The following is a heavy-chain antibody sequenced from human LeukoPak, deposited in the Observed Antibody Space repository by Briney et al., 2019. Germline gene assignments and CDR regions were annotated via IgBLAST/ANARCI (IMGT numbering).Heavy chain of an antibody. Sequence: GGSLRLSCAASGFTVSSNYMSWVRQAPGKGLEWVSVIYSGGSTYYADSVKGRFTISRHNSKNTLYLQMNSLRAEDTAVYYCARVVVVTAPRARSYYFDYWGQGTLVTLSS. D-gene: IGHD2-21*02. CDR1: GFTVSSNY. CDR3: ARVVVVTAPRARSYYFDY. V-gene: IGHV3-53*04. J-gene: IGHJ4*02. CDR2: IYSGGST.